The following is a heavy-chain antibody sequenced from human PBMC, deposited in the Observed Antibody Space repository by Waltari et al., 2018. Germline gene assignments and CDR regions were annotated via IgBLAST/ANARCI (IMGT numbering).Heavy chain of an antibody. V-gene: IGHV1-69*04. Sequence: QVQLVQSGAEVKKQGSSVKVSCKAYGGTFSSYAISWVGQAPGQGLEWMGGIIPILGIANYAQKFQGRVTITADESTSTAYMELSSLRSEDTAVYYCAGSEDGHTQIAVYWGQGTLVTVSS. CDR2: IIPILGIA. CDR3: AGSEDGHTQIAVY. CDR1: GGTFSSYA. D-gene: IGHD6-13*01. J-gene: IGHJ4*02.